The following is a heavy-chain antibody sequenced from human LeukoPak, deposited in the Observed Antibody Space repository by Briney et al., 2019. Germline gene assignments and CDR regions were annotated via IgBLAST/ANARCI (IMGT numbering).Heavy chain of an antibody. CDR2: INHSGST. D-gene: IGHD4-11*01. Sequence: TSETLSLTCAVYGGSFSGYYWSWIRQPPGKGLEWIGEINHSGSTNYNPSLKSRVTISVDTSKNQFSLKLSSVTAADTAVYYCARDSNYYGMDVWGQGTTVTVSS. CDR3: ARDSNYYGMDV. CDR1: GGSFSGYY. J-gene: IGHJ6*02. V-gene: IGHV4-34*01.